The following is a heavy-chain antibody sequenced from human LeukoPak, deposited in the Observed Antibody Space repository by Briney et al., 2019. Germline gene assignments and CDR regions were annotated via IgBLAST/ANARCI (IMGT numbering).Heavy chain of an antibody. CDR2: ISGSGGST. CDR1: GFTFSSYA. J-gene: IGHJ5*02. CDR3: AKDGGEYYDYVGGSYDP. V-gene: IGHV3-23*01. Sequence: PGGSLRLSCAASGFTFSSYAMSWVRQAPGKGLEWVSAISGSGGSTYYADSVKGRFTISRDNSKNTLYLQMNSLRAEDTAVYYCAKDGGEYYDYVGGSYDPWGQGTLVTVSS. D-gene: IGHD3-16*01.